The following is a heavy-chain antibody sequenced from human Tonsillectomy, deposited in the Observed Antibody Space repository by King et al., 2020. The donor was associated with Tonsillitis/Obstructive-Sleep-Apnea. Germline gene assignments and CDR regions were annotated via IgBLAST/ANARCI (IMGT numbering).Heavy chain of an antibody. CDR3: ARGQSPDFWSGYFFDY. Sequence: VQLVESGGGLVQPGGSLRLSCAASGFSVSSNYMSWVRQAPGKGLEWVSVIYSGGSTYYADSVKGRFTISRDNSKNTLYLQMNSLRAEDTAVYYCARGQSPDFWSGYFFDYWGQGTLVTVSS. V-gene: IGHV3-66*01. CDR1: GFSVSSNY. CDR2: IYSGGST. J-gene: IGHJ4*02. D-gene: IGHD3-3*01.